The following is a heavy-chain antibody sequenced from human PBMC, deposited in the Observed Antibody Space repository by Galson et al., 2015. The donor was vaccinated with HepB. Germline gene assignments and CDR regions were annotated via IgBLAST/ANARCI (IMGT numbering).Heavy chain of an antibody. CDR3: AKEDGDYGIDD. J-gene: IGHJ4*02. V-gene: IGHV3-23*01. Sequence: SLRLSCAASGFTLSNYAMSWVRQAPGKGLQWVSAITGTGGSTYNADSVKGRFTISRDNSKNTLYLQMNNLRAEDTAIYYCAKEDGDYGIDDWGQGTLVTVSS. CDR1: GFTLSNYA. CDR2: ITGTGGST. D-gene: IGHD4-17*01.